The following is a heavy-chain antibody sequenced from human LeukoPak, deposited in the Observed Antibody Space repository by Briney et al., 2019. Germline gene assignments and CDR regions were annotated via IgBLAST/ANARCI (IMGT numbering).Heavy chain of an antibody. D-gene: IGHD3-3*01. J-gene: IGHJ3*01. CDR3: AREDFLEWPSGVYDV. CDR2: IIPILATT. CDR1: GDTFSNYA. V-gene: IGHV1-69*13. Sequence: SVKVSCKASGDTFSNYAVTWVRQAPGQGLEWMGGIIPILATTNYAQKFQGKVMITADDSTSTAFMEVNSLRSEDTAVYYCAREDFLEWPSGVYDVWGHGTMVTVSS.